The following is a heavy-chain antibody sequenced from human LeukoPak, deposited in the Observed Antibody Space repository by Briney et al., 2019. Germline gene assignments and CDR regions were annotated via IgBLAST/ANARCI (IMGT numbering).Heavy chain of an antibody. J-gene: IGHJ4*02. V-gene: IGHV3-15*01. CDR3: TTGVMITFGGVIVFDY. CDR1: GFTFSNAW. CDR2: IKSKTDGGTT. Sequence: KPGGSLRLSCAASGFTFSNAWMSWVRQAPGKGLEWVGRIKSKTDGGTTDYAAPVKGRFTISRDDSKNTLYLQMNSLKTEDTAVYCCTTGVMITFGGVIVFDYWGQGTLVTVSS. D-gene: IGHD3-16*02.